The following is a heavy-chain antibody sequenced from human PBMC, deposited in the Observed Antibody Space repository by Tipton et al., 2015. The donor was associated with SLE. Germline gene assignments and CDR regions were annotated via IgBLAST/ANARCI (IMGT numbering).Heavy chain of an antibody. CDR2: ISSSSSYI. CDR1: GFTFSSYS. J-gene: IGHJ3*02. CDR3: ARAEKGI. V-gene: IGHV3-21*01. Sequence: SLRLSCAASGFTFSSYSMNWVRQAPGKGLEWVSSISSSSSYIYSADSVKGRFTISRDNAKNSLYLQMNSLRAEDTAVYYCARAEKGIWGQGTMVTVSS.